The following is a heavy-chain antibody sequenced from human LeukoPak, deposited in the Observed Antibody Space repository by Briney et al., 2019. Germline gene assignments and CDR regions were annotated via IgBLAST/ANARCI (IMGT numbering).Heavy chain of an antibody. CDR3: ARHGKDTAMVTPYYYYMDV. CDR2: IYPGDSDT. V-gene: IGHV5-51*01. D-gene: IGHD5-18*01. Sequence: GESLKISCKGSGYSFTSYWIGWVRQMPGKGLEWVGIIYPGDSDTRYSPSFQGQVTISADKSISTAYLQWSSLKASDTAMYYCARHGKDTAMVTPYYYYMDVWGKGTTVTVSS. J-gene: IGHJ6*03. CDR1: GYSFTSYW.